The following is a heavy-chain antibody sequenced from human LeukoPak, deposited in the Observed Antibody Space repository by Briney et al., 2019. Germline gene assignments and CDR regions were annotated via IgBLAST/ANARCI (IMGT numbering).Heavy chain of an antibody. Sequence: PGGSLRLSCAASGFTFSSYAMSWVRQAPGKGLEWVSAISGSGGSTYYADSVKGRFTISRDNSKNTLYLQMNSLRAEDTAVYYCAKDPRQWLDSPPDYWGQGTLVTVSS. CDR1: GFTFSSYA. CDR3: AKDPRQWLDSPPDY. D-gene: IGHD6-19*01. J-gene: IGHJ4*02. CDR2: ISGSGGST. V-gene: IGHV3-23*01.